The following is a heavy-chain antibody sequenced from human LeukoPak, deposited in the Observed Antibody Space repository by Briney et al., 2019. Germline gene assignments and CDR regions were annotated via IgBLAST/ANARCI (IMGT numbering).Heavy chain of an antibody. CDR1: GFTFSGYP. CDR3: ARVSTWIQLWSNFDY. J-gene: IGHJ4*02. D-gene: IGHD5-18*01. Sequence: GGSLRLSCAASGFTFSGYPIHWVRQAPGKGLEWVAVISYDGSNKYYADSVKGRFTISRDNSKNTLYLQMNSLRAEDTAVYYCARVSTWIQLWSNFDYWGQGTLVTVSS. V-gene: IGHV3-30-3*01. CDR2: ISYDGSNK.